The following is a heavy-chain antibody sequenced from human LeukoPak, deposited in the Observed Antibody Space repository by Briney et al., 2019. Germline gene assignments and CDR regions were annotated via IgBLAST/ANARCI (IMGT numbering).Heavy chain of an antibody. J-gene: IGHJ3*02. Sequence: EASVKVSCKASGYTFTSYGISWVRQAPGQGLEWMGWISAYNGNTNYAQKLQGRVTMTTDTSTSTAYMELRSLRSDDTAVYYCARDLHGGSLSHDAFDIWGQGTMVTVSS. CDR1: GYTFTSYG. V-gene: IGHV1-18*01. CDR2: ISAYNGNT. CDR3: ARDLHGGSLSHDAFDI. D-gene: IGHD6-13*01.